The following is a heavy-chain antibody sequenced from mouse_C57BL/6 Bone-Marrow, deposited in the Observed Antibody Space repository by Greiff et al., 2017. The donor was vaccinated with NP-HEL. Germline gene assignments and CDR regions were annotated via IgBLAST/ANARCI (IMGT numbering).Heavy chain of an antibody. V-gene: IGHV8-8*01. CDR2: IWWDDDK. J-gene: IGHJ2*01. D-gene: IGHD4-1*01. Sequence: QVTLKVSGPGILQPSPTLSLSCSFSGFSLSTFGMGVGWIRPPSGKGLEWLAHIWWDDDKYYNPALKSRLTISKDTSKNQVFLKIAKVDTADTATYYCARIGGTCFDYWGQGTTLTVSS. CDR1: GFSLSTFGMG. CDR3: ARIGGTCFDY.